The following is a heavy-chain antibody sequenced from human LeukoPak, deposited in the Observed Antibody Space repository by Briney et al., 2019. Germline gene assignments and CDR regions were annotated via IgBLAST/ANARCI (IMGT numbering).Heavy chain of an antibody. D-gene: IGHD6-19*01. Sequence: GASVKVSCKASGYTFTGYYMHWVRQAPGQGLEWMGRINPNSGGTNYAQKFQGWVTMTRDTSISTAYMELSRLRSDDTAVYYCARDMEVAGSYYYYGMDVWGQGTTVTVSS. CDR3: ARDMEVAGSYYYYGMDV. CDR1: GYTFTGYY. J-gene: IGHJ6*02. CDR2: INPNSGGT. V-gene: IGHV1-2*04.